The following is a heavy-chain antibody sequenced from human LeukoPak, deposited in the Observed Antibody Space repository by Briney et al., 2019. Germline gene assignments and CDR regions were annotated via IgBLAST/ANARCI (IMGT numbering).Heavy chain of an antibody. J-gene: IGHJ5*02. CDR3: ARLGYSSSWYGGLVDNWFDP. CDR2: IYYSGST. Sequence: SETLSLTCTVSGGSISSYYWSWIRQPPGKGLEWIGYIYYSGSTNYNPSLKSRVTISVDTSKNQFSLKLSSVTAADTAVYYCARLGYSSSWYGGLVDNWFDPWGQGTLVTVSS. D-gene: IGHD6-13*01. V-gene: IGHV4-59*08. CDR1: GGSISSYY.